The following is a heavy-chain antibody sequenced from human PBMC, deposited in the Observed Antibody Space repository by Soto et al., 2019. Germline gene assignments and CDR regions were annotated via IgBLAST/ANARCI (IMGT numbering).Heavy chain of an antibody. D-gene: IGHD6-19*01. CDR3: VREGVGGHIDALEM. CDR1: GFTFSSYD. V-gene: IGHV3-13*01. Sequence: EVQLVESGGGLVQPGGSLRLSCAASGFTFSSYDMHWVRQTVGKGLEWVSSIAINGGKYYLDSVRGRFTIATEGAENSLYLQMNKLGAGDTAVYYCVREGVGGHIDALEMWGQGTVVTVS. CDR2: IAINGGK. J-gene: IGHJ3*02.